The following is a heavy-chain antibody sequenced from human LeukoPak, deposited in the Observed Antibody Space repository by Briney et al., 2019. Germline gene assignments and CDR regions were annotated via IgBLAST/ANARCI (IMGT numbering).Heavy chain of an antibody. CDR1: GFTVSSNY. D-gene: IGHD6-25*01. V-gene: IGHV3-66*01. Sequence: GGPLRLSCAASGFTVSSNYMNRVRQAPGKGLEWVSVIYSGGSTYYADSVKGRFTISRDNSKNTLYLQMNSLRAEDTAVYYCARDRAAGYADAFDIWGQGTMVTVSS. J-gene: IGHJ3*02. CDR3: ARDRAAGYADAFDI. CDR2: IYSGGST.